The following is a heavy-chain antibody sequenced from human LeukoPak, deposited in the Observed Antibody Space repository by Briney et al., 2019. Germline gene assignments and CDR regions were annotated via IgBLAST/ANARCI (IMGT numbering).Heavy chain of an antibody. V-gene: IGHV4-34*01. D-gene: IGHD2-2*01. J-gene: IGHJ4*02. Sequence: SETLSLTCAVYGVSFRGYYWSWLRQPPGKGLEWLGEINHSGSTNYNPSLKSRVTISVDTSKNQFSLKLSSVTAADTAVYYCARGPTVEQAAIEIGYDYWGQGTLVTVSS. CDR1: GVSFRGYY. CDR3: ARGPTVEQAAIEIGYDY. CDR2: INHSGST.